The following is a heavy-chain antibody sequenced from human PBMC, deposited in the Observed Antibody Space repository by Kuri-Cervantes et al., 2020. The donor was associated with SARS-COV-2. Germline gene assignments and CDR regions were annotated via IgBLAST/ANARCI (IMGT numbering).Heavy chain of an antibody. CDR2: IYHSGST. V-gene: IGHV4-4*02. Sequence: SETLSLTCAVSGGSISSSNWWSWVRQPPGKGLEWIGEIYHSGSTNYNPSLKSRVTISVDKSKNQFSLKLSSVTAADTAVYYCARDTGYCGGDCSVFDIWGQGTMVTVSS. CDR3: ARDTGYCGGDCSVFDI. J-gene: IGHJ3*02. D-gene: IGHD2-21*02. CDR1: GGSISSSNW.